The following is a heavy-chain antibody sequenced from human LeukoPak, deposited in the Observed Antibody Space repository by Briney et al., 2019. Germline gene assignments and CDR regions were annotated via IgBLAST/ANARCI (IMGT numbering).Heavy chain of an antibody. Sequence: GGSLRLSCAASGFTFSSYWMHWVRQAPEKGLVWVSRINSDGSSTSYADSVKGRFTISRDNAKNTLYLQMNSLRAEDTAVYYCARGSGGNYDILTGYDDYWGQGTLVTVSS. CDR1: GFTFSSYW. CDR3: ARGSGGNYDILTGYDDY. D-gene: IGHD3-9*01. CDR2: INSDGSST. J-gene: IGHJ4*02. V-gene: IGHV3-74*01.